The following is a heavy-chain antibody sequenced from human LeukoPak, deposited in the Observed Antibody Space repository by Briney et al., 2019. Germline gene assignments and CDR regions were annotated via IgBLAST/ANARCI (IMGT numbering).Heavy chain of an antibody. Sequence: ASVKVSCKASGYTFTDYNLHWVRQAPGQGLEWMGGISPSSGGTKYAQKFQGRVTVTRDTSISTAYMELSRLTSDDTAVYYCARGDLANPWGQGTLVTVSS. CDR2: ISPSSGGT. CDR3: ARGDLANP. J-gene: IGHJ5*02. D-gene: IGHD3-16*01. V-gene: IGHV1-2*02. CDR1: GYTFTDYN.